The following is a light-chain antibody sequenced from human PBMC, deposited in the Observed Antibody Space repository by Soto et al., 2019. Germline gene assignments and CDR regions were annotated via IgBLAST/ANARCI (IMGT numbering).Light chain of an antibody. J-gene: IGKJ1*01. CDR1: QSVSSSY. Sequence: EIVLTQSPGTLSLSPGERATLSCRASQSVSSSYLAWYQQKPGQAPRLLIYGASSRATGIPDRFSGSGSGTDFTLTISRLAPEDFAVYYCQQYGSSFGQGTKVEIK. CDR3: QQYGSS. CDR2: GAS. V-gene: IGKV3-20*01.